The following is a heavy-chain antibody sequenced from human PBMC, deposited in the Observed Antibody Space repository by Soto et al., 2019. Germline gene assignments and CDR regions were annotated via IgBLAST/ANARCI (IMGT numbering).Heavy chain of an antibody. D-gene: IGHD3-10*01. V-gene: IGHV3-30*01. CDR1: GFTFTSSS. CDR2: VSIDGNTK. J-gene: IGHJ6*02. Sequence: GGSLRLSCVASGFTFTSSSMHWVRTALGKGLEWVAYVSIDGNTKYYADSVKGRFTVSRENSKNTVFLQINSLXPEDTARYYCARKTLHYNSVVCRMNCMRVWGQGTRVTAAS. CDR3: ARKTLHYNSVVCRMNCMRV.